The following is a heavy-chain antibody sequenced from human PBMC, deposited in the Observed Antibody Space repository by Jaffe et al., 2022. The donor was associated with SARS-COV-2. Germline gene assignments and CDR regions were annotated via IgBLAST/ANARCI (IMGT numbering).Heavy chain of an antibody. J-gene: IGHJ4*02. CDR1: GFTFSSYA. CDR2: ISGSGGST. CDR3: AKVRIAVAGGPYCFDY. Sequence: EVQLLESGGGLVQPGGSLRLSCAASGFTFSSYAMSWVRQAPGKGLEWVSAISGSGGSTYYADSVKGRFTISRDNSKNTLYLQMNSLRAEDTAVYYCAKVRIAVAGGPYCFDYWGQGTLVTVSS. V-gene: IGHV3-23*01. D-gene: IGHD6-19*01.